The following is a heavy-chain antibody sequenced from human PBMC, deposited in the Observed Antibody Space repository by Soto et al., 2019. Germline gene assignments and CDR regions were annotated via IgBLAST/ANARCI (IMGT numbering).Heavy chain of an antibody. CDR1: GNTFSNYY. V-gene: IGHV1-46*01. CDR2: INPSDGNT. D-gene: IGHD3-22*01. Sequence: ASVKVSCKASGNTFSNYYIHWVRQAPGQGLEWMGTINPSDGNTTYAQKLQGRVTMTTDTSTSTAYMELRSLRSEDTAVYYCARGGYYDSSGSRNYYYYGMNVWGQGTTVTVSS. CDR3: ARGGYYDSSGSRNYYYYGMNV. J-gene: IGHJ6*02.